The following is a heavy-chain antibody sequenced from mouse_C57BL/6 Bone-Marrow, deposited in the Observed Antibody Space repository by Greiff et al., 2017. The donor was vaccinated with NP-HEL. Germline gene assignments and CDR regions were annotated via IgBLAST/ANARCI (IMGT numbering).Heavy chain of an antibody. V-gene: IGHV1-26*01. CDR2: INPNNGGT. CDR1: GYTFTDYY. D-gene: IGHD2-2*01. CDR3: ASSTMVTTGF. J-gene: IGHJ4*01. Sequence: EVQLQQSGPELVKPGASVKISCKASGYTFTDYYMNWVKQSHGKSLEWIGDINPNNGGTSYNQKFKGKATLTVDKSSSTAYMELRSLTSEDSAVYYCASSTMVTTGFWGQGTSVTVSS.